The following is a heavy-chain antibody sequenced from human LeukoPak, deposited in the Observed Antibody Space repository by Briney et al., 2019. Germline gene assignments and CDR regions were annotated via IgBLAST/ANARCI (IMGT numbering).Heavy chain of an antibody. Sequence: ASVKVSCKASGYTFTSYGISWVRQAPGQGLEWMGWISAYNGNTNYAQKLQGRVTMTTDTSTSTAYMELRSLRSDDTAVYYCARDYDYGSGSYSYDYWGQGTLVTVSS. CDR2: ISAYNGNT. V-gene: IGHV1-18*01. D-gene: IGHD3-10*01. CDR3: ARDYDYGSGSYSYDY. CDR1: GYTFTSYG. J-gene: IGHJ4*02.